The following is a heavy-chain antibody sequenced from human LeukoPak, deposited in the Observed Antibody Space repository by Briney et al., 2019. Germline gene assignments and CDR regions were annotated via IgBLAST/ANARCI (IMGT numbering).Heavy chain of an antibody. V-gene: IGHV1-69*05. Sequence: SVKVSCKASGGTFSSYAISWVRQAPGQGLEWMGGIIPIFGTANYAQKFQGRVTITTDESTSTAYMELSSLRSEDTAVYYCARGVAARPVPYYFDYRGQGTLVTVSS. CDR1: GGTFSSYA. CDR2: IIPIFGTA. D-gene: IGHD6-6*01. CDR3: ARGVAARPVPYYFDY. J-gene: IGHJ4*02.